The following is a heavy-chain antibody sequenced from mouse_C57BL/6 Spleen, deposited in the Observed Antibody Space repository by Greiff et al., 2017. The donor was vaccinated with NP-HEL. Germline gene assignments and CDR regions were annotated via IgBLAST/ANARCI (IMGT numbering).Heavy chain of an antibody. CDR3: AREGYGSSYGWFAY. D-gene: IGHD1-1*01. CDR2: IYPGRGST. J-gene: IGHJ3*01. V-gene: IGHV1-55*01. CDR1: GYTFTSYW. Sequence: QVQLQQPGAELVKPGASVKMSCKASGYTFTSYWITWVKQRPGQGLEWIGDIYPGRGSTNYNEKFKSKATLTVDTSSSTAYMQLSSLTSEDSAVYYCAREGYGSSYGWFAYWGQGTLVTVSA.